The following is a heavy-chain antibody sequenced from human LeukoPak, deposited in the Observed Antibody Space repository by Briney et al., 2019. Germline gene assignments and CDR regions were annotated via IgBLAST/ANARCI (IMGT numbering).Heavy chain of an antibody. CDR1: GYTFTSYG. CDR3: ARDRPLSSSWQFDP. CDR2: ISAYNGNT. D-gene: IGHD6-13*01. V-gene: IGHV1-18*01. J-gene: IGHJ5*02. Sequence: GASVKVSCKASGYTFTSYGISWVRQAPGQGLEWMGWISAYNGNTNYAQKLQGRVTMTTDTSTSTAYMELRSLRSDDTAVYYCARDRPLSSSWQFDPWGQGTLVTVSS.